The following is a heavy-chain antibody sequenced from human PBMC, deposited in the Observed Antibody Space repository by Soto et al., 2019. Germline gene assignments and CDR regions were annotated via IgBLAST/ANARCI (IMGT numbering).Heavy chain of an antibody. CDR3: TRTILQWFGESD. CDR1: GFTFTNAW. J-gene: IGHJ4*02. Sequence: EVQLVESGGGLVKPGGSLRLSCTASGFTFTNAWMSWVRQAPGKGLEWVGRIKSETDGATTDYAAPVKGRFTISRADSTNTLYLHMNSLKTEDTAVNYCTRTILQWFGESDWGQGTLVTVSS. D-gene: IGHD3-10*01. CDR2: IKSETDGATT. V-gene: IGHV3-15*01.